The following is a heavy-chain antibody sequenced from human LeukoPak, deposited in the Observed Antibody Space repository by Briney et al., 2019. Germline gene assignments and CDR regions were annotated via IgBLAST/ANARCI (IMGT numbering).Heavy chain of an antibody. Sequence: GGSLRPSFAASGFTFSSYNMNWVRQAPGKGLEWVAYISTSSTNINYADSVKGRFTISRDNAKNSLYLEMNSLRAEDTAVYFCARPTGGNYASSDYWGQGTLVTVSS. CDR2: ISTSSTNI. D-gene: IGHD1-26*01. J-gene: IGHJ4*02. CDR1: GFTFSSYN. V-gene: IGHV3-48*01. CDR3: ARPTGGNYASSDY.